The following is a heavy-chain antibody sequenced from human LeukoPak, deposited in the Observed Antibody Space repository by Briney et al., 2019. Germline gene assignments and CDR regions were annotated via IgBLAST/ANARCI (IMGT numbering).Heavy chain of an antibody. CDR2: IFSNDEK. CDR1: GFSLGNPRMG. D-gene: IGHD6-13*01. J-gene: IGHJ5*02. CDR3: ARRQSGAAGPPGGGFDP. Sequence: SGPVLVQPTEPLTLTCTVSGFSLGNPRMGVSWICQPPAQALEWLAHIFSNDEKSYITPLKSRLTISQDTSKSQVVPTMTTQIPVDTATYYGARRQSGAAGPPGGGFDPWGQGTLVTVSS. V-gene: IGHV2-26*01.